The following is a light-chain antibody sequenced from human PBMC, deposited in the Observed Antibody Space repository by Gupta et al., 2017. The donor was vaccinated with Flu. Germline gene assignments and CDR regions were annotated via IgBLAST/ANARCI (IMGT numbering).Light chain of an antibody. CDR3: KTWDDSLNGYV. CDR2: SNE. CDR1: SSNIGSHT. V-gene: IGLV1-44*01. Sequence: QSVLTQPPSASGTPGQRVTISCSGSSSNIGSHTVNWYQHLPGTAPKLLIYSNEQRPSGVPDRFSGSKSGTSASLAISGLQSEDEADYYCKTWDDSLNGYVFGIGTKVTVL. J-gene: IGLJ1*01.